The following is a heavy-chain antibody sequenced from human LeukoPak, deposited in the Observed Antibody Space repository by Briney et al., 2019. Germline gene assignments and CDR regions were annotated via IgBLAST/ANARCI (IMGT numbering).Heavy chain of an antibody. Sequence: ASVKVSCKASGGTFSSYAISWVRQAPGQGLEWMGGIIPIFGTANYAQKFQGRVTITTDESTSTAYMELSSLRSEDTAVYYCARGRSVGGGNSTRAFDIWGQGTMVTVSS. CDR3: ARGRSVGGGNSTRAFDI. J-gene: IGHJ3*02. V-gene: IGHV1-69*05. CDR1: GGTFSSYA. CDR2: IIPIFGTA. D-gene: IGHD4-23*01.